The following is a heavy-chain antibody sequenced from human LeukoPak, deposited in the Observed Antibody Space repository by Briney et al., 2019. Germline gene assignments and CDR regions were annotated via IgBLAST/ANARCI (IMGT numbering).Heavy chain of an antibody. CDR3: ARMGRGLWRLWFGELFDGVPSYYFDY. CDR2: MNPNSGNT. CDR1: GYTFTSYD. V-gene: IGHV1-8*01. J-gene: IGHJ4*02. D-gene: IGHD3-10*01. Sequence: GASVKVSCKASGYTFTSYDINWVRQATGQGLEWMGWMNPNSGNTGYAQKFQGRVTMTRNTSISTAYMELSSLRSEDTAVYYCARMGRGLWRLWFGELFDGVPSYYFDYWGQGTLVTVSS.